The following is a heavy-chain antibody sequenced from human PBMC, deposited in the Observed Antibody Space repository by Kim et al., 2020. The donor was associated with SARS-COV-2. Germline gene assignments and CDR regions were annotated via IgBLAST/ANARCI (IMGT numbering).Heavy chain of an antibody. CDR3: ARASGWYAVWFDP. J-gene: IGHJ5*02. D-gene: IGHD6-19*01. V-gene: IGHV4-59*01. Sequence: YNPPLKGRVTISVDTSKNRLSLKLSSVTAADTAVYYCARASGWYAVWFDPWGQGTLVTVSS.